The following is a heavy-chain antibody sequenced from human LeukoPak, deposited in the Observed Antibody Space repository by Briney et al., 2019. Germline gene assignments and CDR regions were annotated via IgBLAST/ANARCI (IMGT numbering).Heavy chain of an antibody. CDR3: ARSQGGSNYDY. CDR2: IYPGDSDT. CDR1: GYIFTNYW. D-gene: IGHD5-24*01. J-gene: IGHJ4*02. Sequence: GESLQISCKGSGYIFTNYWIGWVRQMPEKGLEWMGVIYPGDSDTRYSPSFQGQVTISADRSISTAYLHWSSLKASDTAVYYCARSQGGSNYDYWGQGTLVTVSS. V-gene: IGHV5-51*01.